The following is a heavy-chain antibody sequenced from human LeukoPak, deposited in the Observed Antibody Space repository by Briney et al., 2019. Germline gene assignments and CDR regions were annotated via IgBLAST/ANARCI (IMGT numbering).Heavy chain of an antibody. CDR3: AREAPLVRDVVHFDY. CDR2: INPNSGGT. CDR1: GYTFTGYY. V-gene: IGHV1-2*02. D-gene: IGHD2-21*01. J-gene: IGHJ4*02. Sequence: ASVKVSCKASGYTFTGYYMHWVRQAPRQGLEWMGWINPNSGGTNYAQKFQGRVTMTRDTSISTAYMELSRLRSDDTAVYYCAREAPLVRDVVHFDYWGQGTLVTVSS.